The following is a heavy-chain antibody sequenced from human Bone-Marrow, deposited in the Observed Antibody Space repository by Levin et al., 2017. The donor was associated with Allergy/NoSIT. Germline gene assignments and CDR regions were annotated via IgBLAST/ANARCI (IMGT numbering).Heavy chain of an antibody. J-gene: IGHJ6*02. V-gene: IGHV3-21*06. CDR3: ARSQGRSGWSYYYYGMDV. CDR1: GFDFNTHD. D-gene: IGHD6-19*01. CDR2: ISGNSHYV. Sequence: GGSLRLSCRGSGFDFNTHDMNWVRQAPGQGLEWVSSISGNSHYVYYADSVKGRFSISRDNAKNSMFLHMNSLRVEDTAVYYCARSQGRSGWSYYYYGMDVWVRGTTLTVSS.